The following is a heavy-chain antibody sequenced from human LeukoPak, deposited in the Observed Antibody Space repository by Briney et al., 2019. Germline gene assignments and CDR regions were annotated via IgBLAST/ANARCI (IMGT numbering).Heavy chain of an antibody. CDR2: INPNSGGT. Sequence: ASVKVSCKASGYALTGYYMHWVRQAPGQGLEWMGRINPNSGGTNYAQKFQGRVTMTRDTSISTAYMELSRLRSDDTAVYYCAREANFKSFDPWGQGTLVTVSS. J-gene: IGHJ5*02. D-gene: IGHD1-1*01. CDR3: AREANFKSFDP. V-gene: IGHV1-2*06. CDR1: GYALTGYY.